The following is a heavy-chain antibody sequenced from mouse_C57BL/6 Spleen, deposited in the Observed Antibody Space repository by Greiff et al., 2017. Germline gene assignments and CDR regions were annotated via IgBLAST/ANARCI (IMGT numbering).Heavy chain of an antibody. CDR1: GYAFSSSW. V-gene: IGHV1-82*01. J-gene: IGHJ4*01. Sequence: VQLQQSGPELVKPGASVKISCKASGYAFSSSWMNWVKQRPGKGLEWIGRIYPGDGDTNYNGKFKGKATLTADKSSSTAYMQLSSLTSEDSAVYFCARKEAPYYAMDYWGQGTSVTVSS. CDR2: IYPGDGDT. CDR3: ARKEAPYYAMDY.